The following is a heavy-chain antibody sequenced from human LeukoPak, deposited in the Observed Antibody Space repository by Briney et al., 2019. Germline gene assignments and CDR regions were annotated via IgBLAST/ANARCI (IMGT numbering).Heavy chain of an antibody. CDR3: AKALGSSGSQPAPDAFDI. V-gene: IGHV3-23*01. CDR2: ISGSGGST. J-gene: IGHJ3*02. Sequence: PGGSLRLSCAASGFTFSSYAMSWVRQAPGKGLEWVSAISGSGGSTYYADSVKGRFTISRDNSKNTLYLQMNSLRAEDTAVYYCAKALGSSGSQPAPDAFDIWGQGTMVTVSS. D-gene: IGHD1-26*01. CDR1: GFTFSSYA.